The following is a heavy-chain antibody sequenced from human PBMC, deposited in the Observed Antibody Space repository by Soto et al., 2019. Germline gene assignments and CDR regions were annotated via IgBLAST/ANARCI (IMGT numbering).Heavy chain of an antibody. CDR2: IIPIFGTA. CDR1: GGTFSSYA. CDR3: ARVPYYDSSGYYQD. Sequence: SVKVSCKASGGTFSSYAISWVRQAPGQGLEWMGGIIPIFGTANYAQKFQGRVTITADKSTSTAFMELSSLRSEDTAVYYCARVPYYDSSGYYQDWGQGTTVTVSS. V-gene: IGHV1-69*06. J-gene: IGHJ6*02. D-gene: IGHD3-22*01.